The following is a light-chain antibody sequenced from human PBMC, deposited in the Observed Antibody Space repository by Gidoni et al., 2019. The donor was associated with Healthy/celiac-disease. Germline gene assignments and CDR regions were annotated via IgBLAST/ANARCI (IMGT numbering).Light chain of an antibody. CDR1: QSISSW. V-gene: IGKV1-5*03. J-gene: IGKJ2*02. CDR3: QQYNSYPCT. Sequence: DFQMTQSPSTLSESVGARVTITCRASQSISSWLAWYQQKPGKAPKLLISKASSLESGVPSRFSGSGSGTEFTLTISSLQPDDFATYYCQQYNSYPCTFGQGTKLEIK. CDR2: KAS.